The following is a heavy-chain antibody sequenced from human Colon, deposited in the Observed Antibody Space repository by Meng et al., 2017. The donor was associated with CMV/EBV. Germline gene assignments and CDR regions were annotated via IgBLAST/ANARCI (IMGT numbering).Heavy chain of an antibody. CDR3: ARAVPSSSWYNWFDP. CDR1: GGSISSYY. V-gene: IGHV4-59*01. CDR2: INYSGST. D-gene: IGHD6-6*01. J-gene: IGHJ5*02. Sequence: SETLSLTCTVSGGSISSYYWSWIRQPPGKGLEWIGFINYSGSTNYNPSLKSRVTISVDTSKNQLSLKLSSVTAADTAVYYCARAVPSSSWYNWFDPWGQGTLVTVSS.